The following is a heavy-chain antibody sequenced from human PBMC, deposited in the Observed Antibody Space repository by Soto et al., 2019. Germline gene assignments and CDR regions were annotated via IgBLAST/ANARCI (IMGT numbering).Heavy chain of an antibody. D-gene: IGHD1-7*01. CDR1: GGSVSSASYY. V-gene: IGHV4-39*07. Sequence: PSETLSLTCTVSGGSVSSASYYWSWIRQPPGKGLEWIGEINHSGSTNYNPSLKSRVTISVDTSKNQFSLKLSSVTAADTAVYYCARKLELLFYGMDVWGQGTTVTVSS. CDR2: INHSGST. J-gene: IGHJ6*02. CDR3: ARKLELLFYGMDV.